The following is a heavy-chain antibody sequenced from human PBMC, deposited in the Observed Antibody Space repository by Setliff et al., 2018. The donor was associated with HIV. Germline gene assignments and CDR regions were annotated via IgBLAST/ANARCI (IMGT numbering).Heavy chain of an antibody. CDR2: INHRGNT. CDR1: GGPFDVHT. Sequence: SETLSLTCAVYGGPFDVHTWNWVRQAPGKRLEWLADINHRGNTNLNPSLKGRLTIAVDTSRGQFSLRLKSVTAADSAAYFCARGQRASPGPGTHYLDVWSKGTSVTVSS. CDR3: ARGQRASPGPGTHYLDV. V-gene: IGHV4-34*01. D-gene: IGHD6-25*01. J-gene: IGHJ6*03.